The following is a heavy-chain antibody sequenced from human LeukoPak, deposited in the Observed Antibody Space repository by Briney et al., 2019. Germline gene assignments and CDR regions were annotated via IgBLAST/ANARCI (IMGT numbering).Heavy chain of an antibody. J-gene: IGHJ4*02. Sequence: ASVKVSCKASGYTFTGYYMHWVRQAPGQGLEWMGWINPNSGGTNYAQKFQGRVTMTRDTSISTAYMELSSLRSEDTAVYYCARDLGDYDSSGYYHFDYWGQGTLVTVSS. CDR2: INPNSGGT. D-gene: IGHD3-22*01. V-gene: IGHV1-2*02. CDR1: GYTFTGYY. CDR3: ARDLGDYDSSGYYHFDY.